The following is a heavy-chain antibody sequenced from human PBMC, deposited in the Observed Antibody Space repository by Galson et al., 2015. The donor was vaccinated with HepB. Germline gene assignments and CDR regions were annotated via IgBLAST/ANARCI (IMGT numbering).Heavy chain of an antibody. J-gene: IGHJ4*02. CDR1: GFSFSGYW. V-gene: IGHV3-7*01. CDR2: IKRDGSEK. Sequence: SLRLSCAASGFSFSGYWMNWVRQAPGKGLEWVAIIKRDGSEKLYVDSVRGRFTISRDNARNSLFLQMNDLGAEDTAVYYCAGGSGWLIDYWGQGTLVTVSS. D-gene: IGHD6-19*01. CDR3: AGGSGWLIDY.